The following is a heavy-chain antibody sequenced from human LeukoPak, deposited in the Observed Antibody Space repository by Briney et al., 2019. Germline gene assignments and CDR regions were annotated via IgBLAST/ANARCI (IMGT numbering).Heavy chain of an antibody. V-gene: IGHV1-69*05. Sequence: SVKVSCKASGGTFSSYAISWVRQAPGQGLEWMGGIIPIFGTANYAQKFQGRVTITTDESTSTAYMELSSLRSEDTAVYYCERGFFSSGYYYWFDPWGQGTLVTVSS. CDR2: IIPIFGTA. CDR3: ERGFFSSGYYYWFDP. D-gene: IGHD3-22*01. J-gene: IGHJ5*02. CDR1: GGTFSSYA.